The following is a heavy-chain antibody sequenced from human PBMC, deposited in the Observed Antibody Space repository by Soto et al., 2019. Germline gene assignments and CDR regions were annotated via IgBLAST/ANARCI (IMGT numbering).Heavy chain of an antibody. CDR2: ISGSSSTI. D-gene: IGHD2-15*01. Sequence: EVQLVESGGDLVQPGGSLRLSCAASGFTFSTYTMNWVRQAPGKGLDWVSYISGSSSTIFYADSVKGRFTIARDNAKNSLYLQMDSLRPEDTGVYFRARDFCSGGTCYSVGEDGFDIWGQGTMVTVSS. CDR1: GFTFSTYT. V-gene: IGHV3-48*01. CDR3: ARDFCSGGTCYSVGEDGFDI. J-gene: IGHJ3*02.